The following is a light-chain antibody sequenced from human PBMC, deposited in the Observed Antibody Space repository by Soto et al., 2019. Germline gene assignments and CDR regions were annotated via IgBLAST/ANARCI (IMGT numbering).Light chain of an antibody. CDR3: AAWDASLNGYV. CDR1: SSNIGGNT. J-gene: IGLJ1*01. CDR2: SHD. Sequence: QSVLTQPPSASGTPGQRVTISCSTSSSNIGGNTVNWYQQVPGTATKLLIYSHDQRPSGVPDRFSGSKSGTSASLAISGLQSEDEADYYCAAWDASLNGYVFGTGTKVNVL. V-gene: IGLV1-44*01.